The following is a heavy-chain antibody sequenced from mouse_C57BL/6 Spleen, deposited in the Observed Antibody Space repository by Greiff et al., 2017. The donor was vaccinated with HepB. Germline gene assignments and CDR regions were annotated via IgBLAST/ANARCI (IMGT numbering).Heavy chain of an antibody. CDR1: GFTFSDYG. V-gene: IGHV5-17*01. CDR3: ARKNYSNHGGYFDV. CDR2: ISSGSSTI. Sequence: VQLKESGGGLVKPGGSLKLSCAASGFTFSDYGMHWVRQAPEKGLEWVAYISSGSSTIYYADTVKGRFTISRDNAKNTLFLQMTSLRSEDTAMYYCARKNYSNHGGYFDVWGTGTTVTVSS. D-gene: IGHD2-5*01. J-gene: IGHJ1*03.